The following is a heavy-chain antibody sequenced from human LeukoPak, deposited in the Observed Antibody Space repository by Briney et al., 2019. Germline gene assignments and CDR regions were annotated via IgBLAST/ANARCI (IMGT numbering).Heavy chain of an antibody. CDR2: IYYSGST. V-gene: IGHV4-59*01. J-gene: IGHJ6*03. D-gene: IGHD5-24*01. Sequence: SETLSLTCTVSGGSISSYYWSWIRQPPGKGLEWIGYIYYSGSTNYNPSLKSRVTISVNTTKNQFSLKLSSVTAAETAVYYCAREGRYRYGYNEYHSYMDIWGKGTTVTVSS. CDR1: GGSISSYY. CDR3: AREGRYRYGYNEYHSYMDI.